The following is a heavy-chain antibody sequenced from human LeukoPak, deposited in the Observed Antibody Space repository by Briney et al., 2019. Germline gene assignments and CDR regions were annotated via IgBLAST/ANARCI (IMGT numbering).Heavy chain of an antibody. J-gene: IGHJ4*02. D-gene: IGHD6-13*01. CDR3: ARVEVVSVGGAAAAHFAY. V-gene: IGHV4-4*07. Sequence: SETLSLTCSVPGGSLSSYSWSWIRQPAGKGLEWIGRLYTSGTTNYNPSLRSRVTMSLDMSKNQFSLKLTSVTAADTAVYYCARVEVVSVGGAAAAHFAYWGQGILVTVSS. CDR2: LYTSGTT. CDR1: GGSLSSYS.